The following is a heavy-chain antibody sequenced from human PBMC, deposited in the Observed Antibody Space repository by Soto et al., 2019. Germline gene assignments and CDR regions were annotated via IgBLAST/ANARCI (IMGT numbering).Heavy chain of an antibody. D-gene: IGHD2-15*01. CDR1: GGSVSSGSYY. CDR3: AAQSRYCSGGSCYRYRPHYCYYMDV. V-gene: IGHV4-61*01. Sequence: ASETLSLTCTVSGGSVSSGSYYWSWIRQPPGKGLEWIGYIYYSGSTNYNPSLKSRVTISVDTSKNQFSLKLSSATAADTAVYYCAAQSRYCSGGSCYRYRPHYCYYMDVWGKGTTVTVSS. CDR2: IYYSGST. J-gene: IGHJ6*03.